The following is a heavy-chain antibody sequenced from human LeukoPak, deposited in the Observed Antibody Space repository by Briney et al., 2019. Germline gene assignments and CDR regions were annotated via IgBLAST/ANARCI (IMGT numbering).Heavy chain of an antibody. D-gene: IGHD2-15*01. Sequence: PGRSLRLSCAASGFTFSSYGMHWVRQAPGKGLEWVAVISYDGSSKYYADSVKGRFTISRDNAKNSLYLQMNSLRAEDTAVYYCARLGYCSGGSCYWGQGTLVTVSS. CDR2: ISYDGSSK. J-gene: IGHJ4*02. CDR1: GFTFSSYG. CDR3: ARLGYCSGGSCY. V-gene: IGHV3-30*03.